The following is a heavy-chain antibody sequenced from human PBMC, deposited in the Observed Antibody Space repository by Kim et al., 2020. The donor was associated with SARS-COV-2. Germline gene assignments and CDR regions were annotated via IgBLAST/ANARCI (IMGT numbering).Heavy chain of an antibody. CDR1: GFTFSSYW. Sequence: GGSLRLSCAASGFTFSSYWMSWVRQAPGKGLEWVANIKQDGSEKYYVDSVKGRFTISRDNAKNSLYLQMNSLRAEDTAVYYCARDCSGGSCYHGWSYYYVMDGWGQGTTATVSS. CDR3: ARDCSGGSCYHGWSYYYVMDG. V-gene: IGHV3-7*01. J-gene: IGHJ6*02. CDR2: IKQDGSEK. D-gene: IGHD2-15*01.